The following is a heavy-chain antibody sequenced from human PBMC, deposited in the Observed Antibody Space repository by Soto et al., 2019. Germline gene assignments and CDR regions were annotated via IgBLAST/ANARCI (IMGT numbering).Heavy chain of an antibody. D-gene: IGHD4-4*01. J-gene: IGHJ5*01. CDR3: AKDKVYSNYAHWFDS. CDR2: ISWHSGNL. V-gene: IGHV3-9*01. CDR1: GFSFENYA. Sequence: EVQLVESGGGLVQPGRSLRLSCAASGFSFENYAMHWVRQAPGKGLEWVSGISWHSGNLGYADSVRGRFTTSRDNAKNTLYLQMIRLRPEDTGLDYCAKDKVYSNYAHWFDSWGQGTLVTVSS.